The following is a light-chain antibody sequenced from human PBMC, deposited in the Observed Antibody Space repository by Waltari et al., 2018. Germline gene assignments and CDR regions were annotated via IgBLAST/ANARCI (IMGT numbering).Light chain of an antibody. CDR2: QDD. J-gene: IGLJ2*01. V-gene: IGLV3-1*01. CDR1: QLGDKF. CDR3: QAWDSGTV. Sequence: SYELTQPPAVSVSPGPTASITCSGDQLGDKFVCWYQQKAGQSPLLVIYQDDKRPSGIPERFSGSNSGNTATLTISGTQAMDEADYYCQAWDSGTVFGGGTKLTVL.